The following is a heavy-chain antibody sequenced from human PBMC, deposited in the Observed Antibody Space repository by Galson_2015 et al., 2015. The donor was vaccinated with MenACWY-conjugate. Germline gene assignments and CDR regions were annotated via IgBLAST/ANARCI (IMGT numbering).Heavy chain of an antibody. CDR3: ARNPSGSLSWFDP. D-gene: IGHD6-19*01. Sequence: SLRLSCAASGFTFSSYWMTWARQAPGKGLEWAANIKQDGSEKYYVDSVKGRFTISRANAKNSLYLQMNSLRAEDTAVYYCARNPSGSLSWFDPWGQGTLVTVSS. J-gene: IGHJ5*02. CDR1: GFTFSSYW. CDR2: IKQDGSEK. V-gene: IGHV3-7*03.